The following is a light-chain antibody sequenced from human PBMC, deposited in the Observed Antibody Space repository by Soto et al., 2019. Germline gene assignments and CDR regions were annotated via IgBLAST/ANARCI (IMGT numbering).Light chain of an antibody. Sequence: QSVLTQPASVSGSPGQSITISCTGTSSDIGNYNYVSWYQQHPGKAPKLIIYDVSNRPSGVSNRFSGSKSGNTASLTISGLQAEDEADYYCSSYTSSSTDVFGTGTKLTVL. V-gene: IGLV2-14*01. CDR3: SSYTSSSTDV. J-gene: IGLJ1*01. CDR2: DVS. CDR1: SSDIGNYNY.